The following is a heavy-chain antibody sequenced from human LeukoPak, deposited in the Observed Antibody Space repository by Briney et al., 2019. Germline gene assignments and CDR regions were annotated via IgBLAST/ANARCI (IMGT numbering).Heavy chain of an antibody. CDR1: GGSISSYY. CDR2: IYYSGST. CDR3: AKTTVRTRALDY. D-gene: IGHD4-17*01. V-gene: IGHV4-59*01. Sequence: SETLSLTCTVSGGSISSYYWSWIRQPPGKGLEWIGYIYYSGSTNYNPSLKSRVTISVDTSKNQFSLKLSSVTAADTAVYYCAKTTVRTRALDYWGQGTLVTVSS. J-gene: IGHJ4*02.